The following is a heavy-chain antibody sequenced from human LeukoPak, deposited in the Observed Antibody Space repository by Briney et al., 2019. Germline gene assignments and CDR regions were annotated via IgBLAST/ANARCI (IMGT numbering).Heavy chain of an antibody. CDR2: VSFDGTNN. Sequence: GGSLILSFAASGFLFDNFAIHWVRQAPGKGLEWVSIVSFDGTNNFYADSVKGRFTVSRDNSKNTVYLHMNSLRPDDTAVYFCARDRNVVGADFDYWGQGTLVTVSS. J-gene: IGHJ4*02. D-gene: IGHD2-21*01. CDR3: ARDRNVVGADFDY. V-gene: IGHV3-30*04. CDR1: GFLFDNFA.